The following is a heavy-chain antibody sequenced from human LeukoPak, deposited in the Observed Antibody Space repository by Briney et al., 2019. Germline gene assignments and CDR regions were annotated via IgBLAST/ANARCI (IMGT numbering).Heavy chain of an antibody. CDR1: GFTFSSYA. Sequence: PGGSLRLSCAASGFTFSSYAMHWVRQAPGKGLEWVAVISYDGSNKYYADSVKGRFTISRDNSKNTLYLQMNSLRAEDTAVYYCAKRGLIMTTVTLYYFDYWGQGTLVTVSS. J-gene: IGHJ4*02. CDR3: AKRGLIMTTVTLYYFDY. D-gene: IGHD4-17*01. V-gene: IGHV3-30-3*02. CDR2: ISYDGSNK.